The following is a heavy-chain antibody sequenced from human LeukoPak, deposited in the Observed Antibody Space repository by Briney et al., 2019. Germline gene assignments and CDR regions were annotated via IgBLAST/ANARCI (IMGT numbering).Heavy chain of an antibody. CDR1: GGSISSYY. V-gene: IGHV4-59*08. J-gene: IGHJ4*02. D-gene: IGHD4-23*01. CDR3: ARHPTVVSAFDY. Sequence: PSETLSLTCTVSGGSISSYYWSWIRQPPGEGLEWIGYIYYSGSTNYNPSLESRVTMSVDTSKNQFSLKLSSVTAADTAVYYCARHPTVVSAFDYWGQGTLVTVSS. CDR2: IYYSGST.